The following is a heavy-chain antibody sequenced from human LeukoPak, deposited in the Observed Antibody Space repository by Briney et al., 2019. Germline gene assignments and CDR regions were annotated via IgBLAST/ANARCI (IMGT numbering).Heavy chain of an antibody. J-gene: IGHJ4*02. D-gene: IGHD3-10*01. CDR1: GFTFSSYS. Sequence: GGSLRLSCAASGFTFSSYSMNWVRQAPGKGLEWVSSISSSSYIYYADSVKGRFTISRDNAKNSLYLQMNSLRAEDTAVYYCAREGYGMLWFGELPRRVFDYWGQGTLVTVSS. CDR3: AREGYGMLWFGELPRRVFDY. CDR2: ISSSSYI. V-gene: IGHV3-21*04.